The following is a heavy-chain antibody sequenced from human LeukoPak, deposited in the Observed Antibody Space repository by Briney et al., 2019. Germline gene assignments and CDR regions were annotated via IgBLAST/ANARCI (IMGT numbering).Heavy chain of an antibody. CDR3: AKVLHNRPITMVLGLHYYYGMDV. J-gene: IGHJ6*02. D-gene: IGHD3-10*01. Sequence: PGGSLRLSCAASGFTFSSYAMSWVRQAPGKGLEWVSAISGSGGSTYYADSVKGRFTISRDNSKNTLYLQMNSLRAEDTAVYYCAKVLHNRPITMVLGLHYYYGMDVWGQGTTVTVSS. CDR2: ISGSGGST. V-gene: IGHV3-23*01. CDR1: GFTFSSYA.